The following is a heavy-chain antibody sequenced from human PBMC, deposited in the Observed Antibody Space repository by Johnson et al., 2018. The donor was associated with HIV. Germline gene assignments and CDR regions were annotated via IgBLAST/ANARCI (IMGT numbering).Heavy chain of an antibody. Sequence: VQLVESGGGVVQPGRSLRLSCAASGFTFSSYAMHWVRQAPGKGLEWVSYISSSGSTIYYADSVKGRFTISRDNAKNTLHLQMNSLSAEDTAVYYCARRVVGATTDAFDLWGQGTMVAVSS. V-gene: IGHV3-48*04. D-gene: IGHD1-26*01. CDR2: ISSSGSTI. J-gene: IGHJ3*01. CDR3: ARRVVGATTDAFDL. CDR1: GFTFSSYA.